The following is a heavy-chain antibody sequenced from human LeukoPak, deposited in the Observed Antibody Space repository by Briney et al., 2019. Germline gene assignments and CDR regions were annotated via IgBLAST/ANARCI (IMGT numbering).Heavy chain of an antibody. CDR2: INHSGST. CDR3: ARDRPRWYFDL. CDR1: GGSFSGYY. Sequence: ETLSLTCAVYGGSFSGYYWSWIRQPPGKGLEWTGEINHSGSTNYNPSLKSRVTISVDTSKNQFSLKLSSVTAADTAVYYCARDRPRWYFDLWGRGTLVTVSS. J-gene: IGHJ2*01. V-gene: IGHV4-34*01.